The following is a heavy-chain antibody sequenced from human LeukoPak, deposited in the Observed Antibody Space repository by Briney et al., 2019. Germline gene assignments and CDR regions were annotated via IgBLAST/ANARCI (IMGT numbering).Heavy chain of an antibody. Sequence: GGSLRLSCSVSGFTFSTYVMRWVRQAPGKGLEYVSAISSNGDNTHYADSVKGRFTISRDNSKNTLYLQMSSLRADDTAVYYCVRGTGYWGQGTLVTVSS. CDR1: GFTFSTYV. J-gene: IGHJ4*02. CDR2: ISSNGDNT. V-gene: IGHV3-64D*06. CDR3: VRGTGY.